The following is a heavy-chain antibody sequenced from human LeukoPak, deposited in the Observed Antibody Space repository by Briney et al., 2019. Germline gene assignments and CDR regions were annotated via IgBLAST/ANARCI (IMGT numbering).Heavy chain of an antibody. Sequence: SETLSLTCTVSGGSVSGYYWTWIRQPPGKGLEWIGYIFYSGNTNYNPSLKSRVSISVDTSKNQFSLKLSSVTAADTAVYYCARDQRGPGTPDAFDIWGQGTMVTVSS. CDR1: GGSVSGYY. CDR3: ARDQRGPGTPDAFDI. CDR2: IFYSGNT. V-gene: IGHV4-59*02. D-gene: IGHD6-13*01. J-gene: IGHJ3*02.